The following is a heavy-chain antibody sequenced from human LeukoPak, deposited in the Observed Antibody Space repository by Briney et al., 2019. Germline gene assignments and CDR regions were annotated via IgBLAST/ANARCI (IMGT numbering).Heavy chain of an antibody. V-gene: IGHV3-30*04. CDR1: GCNLSNYA. Sequence: GGSLRLSCAASGCNLSNYALHWVRQAPGKGLEWVSVICYDGSVKFYADSVKGRFPMSRDNSKNSLFLQMKSLRPEDTAVYYCATNISAAVTDYWGQGTLVTVSS. J-gene: IGHJ4*02. CDR2: ICYDGSVK. CDR3: ATNISAAVTDY. D-gene: IGHD6-13*01.